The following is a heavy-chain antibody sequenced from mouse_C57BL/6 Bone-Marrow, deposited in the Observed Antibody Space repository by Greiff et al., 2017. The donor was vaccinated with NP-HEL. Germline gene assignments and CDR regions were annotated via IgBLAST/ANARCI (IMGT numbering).Heavy chain of an antibody. CDR3: TTSLVTTVPVDV. J-gene: IGHJ1*03. CDR1: GFNIKDDY. V-gene: IGHV14-4*01. CDR2: IDPENGDT. Sequence: VQLQQSGAELVRPGASVKLSCTASGFNIKDDYMHWVKQRPEQGLEWIGWIDPENGDTEYASKFQGKATITADTSSNTAYLQLSSLTSEDTAGYYCTTSLVTTVPVDVWGTGTTVTVSS. D-gene: IGHD1-1*01.